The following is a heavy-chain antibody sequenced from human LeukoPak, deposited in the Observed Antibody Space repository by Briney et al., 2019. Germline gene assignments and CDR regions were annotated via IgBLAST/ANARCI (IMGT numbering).Heavy chain of an antibody. D-gene: IGHD3-16*01. Sequence: SETLSLTCTVSGGSISSYYWSWIRQPPGKGLEWIGYIYYSGSTKYNPSFKSRVTISVDTSKNQFSLKLSSVTAADTAVYYCARESGDYVKFDYWGQGTLVTVSS. J-gene: IGHJ4*02. CDR1: GGSISSYY. CDR2: IYYSGST. V-gene: IGHV4-59*01. CDR3: ARESGDYVKFDY.